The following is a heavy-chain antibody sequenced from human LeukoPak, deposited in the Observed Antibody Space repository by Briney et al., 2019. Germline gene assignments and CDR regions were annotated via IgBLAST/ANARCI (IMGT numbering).Heavy chain of an antibody. CDR3: AKGYTNGVNQEVWLDP. J-gene: IGHJ5*02. CDR1: GGSISSRSYS. D-gene: IGHD2-8*01. CDR2: MYYTGNT. Sequence: SETLSLTCTVSGGSISSRSYSWGWIRQPPGKGLEWIGSMYYTGNTDYNPSLKSRLTMSVDTSKNQFSLKLSSVTTADTAVYFCAKGYTNGVNQEVWLDPWGQGTLVTVSS. V-gene: IGHV4-39*07.